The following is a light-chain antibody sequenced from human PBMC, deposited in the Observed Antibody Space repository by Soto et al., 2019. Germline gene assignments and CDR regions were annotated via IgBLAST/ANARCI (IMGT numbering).Light chain of an antibody. Sequence: DIMITQSPATLSVSPGERATLSCRASQSVSRMLAWYQQKPGQAPRLLISGASTRATGVPARFTGSGTGTEFTLTISSLQSEDSAVYYCQQYLQWPGTFGPGTKVDIK. CDR1: QSVSRM. CDR2: GAS. V-gene: IGKV3-15*01. J-gene: IGKJ3*01. CDR3: QQYLQWPGT.